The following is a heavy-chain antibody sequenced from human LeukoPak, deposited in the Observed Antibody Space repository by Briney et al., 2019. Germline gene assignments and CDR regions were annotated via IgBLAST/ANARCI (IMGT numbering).Heavy chain of an antibody. CDR3: ARDGFGDYYDSSGYSVFDY. V-gene: IGHV4-4*07. D-gene: IGHD3-22*01. CDR1: GGSISSYY. Sequence: KPSETLSLTCTVSGGSISSYYWSWIRQPAGKGLEWIGRIYTSGSTNYNPSLKSRVTMSVDTSKNQFSLKLSSVTAADTAVYYCARDGFGDYYDSSGYSVFDYWGQGTLVTVSS. CDR2: IYTSGST. J-gene: IGHJ4*02.